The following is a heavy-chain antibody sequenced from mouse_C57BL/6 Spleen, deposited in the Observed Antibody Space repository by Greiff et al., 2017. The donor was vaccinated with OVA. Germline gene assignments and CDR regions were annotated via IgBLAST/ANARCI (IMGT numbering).Heavy chain of an antibody. Sequence: QVHVKQPGAELVKPGASVKMSCKASGYTFTSYWITWVKQRPGQGLEWIGDIYPGSGSTNYNEKFKSKATLTVDTSSSTAYMQLSSLTSEDSAVYYCARYWDSAWFAYWGQGTLVTVSA. V-gene: IGHV1-55*01. CDR3: ARYWDSAWFAY. D-gene: IGHD4-1*01. CDR1: GYTFTSYW. CDR2: IYPGSGST. J-gene: IGHJ3*01.